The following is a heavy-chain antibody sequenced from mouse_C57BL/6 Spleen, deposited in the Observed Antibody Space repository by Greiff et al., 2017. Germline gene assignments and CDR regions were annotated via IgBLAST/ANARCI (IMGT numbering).Heavy chain of an antibody. CDR3: ARGLDREGYFDY. CDR1: GFTFSSYA. CDR2: ISDGGSYT. J-gene: IGHJ2*01. V-gene: IGHV5-4*01. Sequence: EVQLQESGGGLVKPGGSLKLSCAASGFTFSSYAMSWVRQTPEKRLEWVATISDGGSYTYYPDNVKGRFTISRDNAKNNLYLQMSHLKSEDTAMYYCARGLDREGYFDYWGQGTTLTVSS. D-gene: IGHD4-1*01.